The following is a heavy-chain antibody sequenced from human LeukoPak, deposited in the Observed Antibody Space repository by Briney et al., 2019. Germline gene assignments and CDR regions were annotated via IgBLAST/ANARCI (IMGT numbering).Heavy chain of an antibody. CDR3: AREPKPPAGGQLGIFDS. Sequence: SQTLSLTCTVSGGSISSGGYYWSWIRQPPGKGLEWIGYIYHSGSTYYNPSLKSRVTISVGRSKNQFSLKLSSVTAADTAVYYCAREPKPPAGGQLGIFDSWGQGALVTVSS. V-gene: IGHV4-30-2*01. J-gene: IGHJ4*02. D-gene: IGHD7-27*01. CDR2: IYHSGST. CDR1: GGSISSGGYY.